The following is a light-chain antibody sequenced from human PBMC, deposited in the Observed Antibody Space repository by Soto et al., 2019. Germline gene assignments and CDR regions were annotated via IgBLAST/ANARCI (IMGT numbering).Light chain of an antibody. CDR1: QSVSSSY. CDR3: QQRSNWPPGLT. CDR2: GAS. Sequence: EIVMTQSPSTLSVSPGERATLSCRASQSVSSSYLAWYQQKPGQAPRLLIYGASSRATGIPARFSGSGSGTDFTLTISSLEPEDFAVYYCQQRSNWPPGLTFGGGTKVDIK. J-gene: IGKJ4*01. V-gene: IGKV3D-20*02.